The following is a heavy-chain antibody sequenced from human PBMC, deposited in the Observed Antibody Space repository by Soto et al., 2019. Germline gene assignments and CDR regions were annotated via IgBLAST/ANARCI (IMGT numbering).Heavy chain of an antibody. V-gene: IGHV3-23*01. D-gene: IGHD2-2*01. J-gene: IGHJ4*02. CDR3: SNGGVGDCSTTSCLFHFDN. CDR1: GFTFSRYA. CDR2: ISDSGST. Sequence: GGSLRLSCTASGFTFSRYAMRWVRQAPGKGLEWVSTISDSGSTYYAESVKGRLTISMYNSNHNLYLQMNRLSVEDAAVYFCSNGGVGDCSTTSCLFHFDNWGLGALVTVSS.